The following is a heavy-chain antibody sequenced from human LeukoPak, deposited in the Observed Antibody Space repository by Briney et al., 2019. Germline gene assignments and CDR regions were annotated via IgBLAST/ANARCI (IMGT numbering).Heavy chain of an antibody. CDR1: GGSITNYY. V-gene: IGHV4-59*01. J-gene: IGHJ5*02. D-gene: IGHD2-2*01. CDR3: AREYCSSTSCFPFDP. Sequence: SETLSLTCTVSGGSITNYYWSWIRQPPGKGLEWIGYIYYSGSTNYNPSLKSRVTISVDTSKNQFSLKLSSVTAADTAVYYCAREYCSSTSCFPFDPWGQGTLVTVSS. CDR2: IYYSGST.